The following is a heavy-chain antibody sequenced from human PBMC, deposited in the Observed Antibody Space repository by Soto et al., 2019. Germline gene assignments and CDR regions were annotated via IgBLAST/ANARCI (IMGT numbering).Heavy chain of an antibody. CDR2: IKSKTDGGTT. Sequence: EVQLVESGGGLVKPGGSLRLSGAASGFTFVNAWRTGSRQAPGKGLDWVGRIKSKTDGGTTDYAAPVKGRFTISRDDSKNTLYLQMNSLKTEDTAVYYCTTDSPSMTTVTTDAFDIWGQGTMVTVSS. CDR3: TTDSPSMTTVTTDAFDI. V-gene: IGHV3-15*01. D-gene: IGHD4-17*01. CDR1: GFTFVNAW. J-gene: IGHJ3*02.